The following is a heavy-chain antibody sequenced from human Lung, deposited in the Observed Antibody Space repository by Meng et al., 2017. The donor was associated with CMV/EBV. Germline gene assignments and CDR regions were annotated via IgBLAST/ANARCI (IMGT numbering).Heavy chain of an antibody. D-gene: IGHD3-22*01. Sequence: ASVKVSXNAFGYTFTDYYIHWVRQAPGQGLEWMGWINPNSGVTNYAQKFQGRVSMTRDMSISAAYMELSGLRSDDTAAFYCAREARGNSGFYYFFDYWGQGTLVTVSS. CDR2: INPNSGVT. CDR3: AREARGNSGFYYFFDY. V-gene: IGHV1-2*02. J-gene: IGHJ4*02. CDR1: GYTFTDYY.